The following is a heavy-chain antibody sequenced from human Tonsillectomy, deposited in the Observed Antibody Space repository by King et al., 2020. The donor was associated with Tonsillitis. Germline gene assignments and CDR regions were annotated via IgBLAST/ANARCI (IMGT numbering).Heavy chain of an antibody. Sequence: DVQLVESGGGLVQPGRSLRLSCAASGFTFDDYAMHWVRQAPGKGLEWVSGISWNSGSIGYADSVKGRFTISRDNAKNSLYLQMNSLRAEDTALYYCAKGSHQGYYDFWSGYAYYYYGMDVWGQGTTVTVSS. V-gene: IGHV3-9*01. CDR2: ISWNSGSI. CDR1: GFTFDDYA. J-gene: IGHJ6*02. CDR3: AKGSHQGYYDFWSGYAYYYYGMDV. D-gene: IGHD3-3*01.